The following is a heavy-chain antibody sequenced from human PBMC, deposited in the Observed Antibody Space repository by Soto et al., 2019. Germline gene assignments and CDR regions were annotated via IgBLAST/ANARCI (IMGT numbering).Heavy chain of an antibody. D-gene: IGHD3-22*01. CDR3: ATFDYYYDSSGFPGAFDI. CDR1: GCTFSSYA. Sequence: GASVKVSCKASGCTFSSYAISWVRQAPGQGLEWMGGIIPIFGTANYAQKFQGRVTITADESTSTAYMELSSLRSEDTAVYYCATFDYYYDSSGFPGAFDIWGQGTMVTVSS. CDR2: IIPIFGTA. J-gene: IGHJ3*02. V-gene: IGHV1-69*13.